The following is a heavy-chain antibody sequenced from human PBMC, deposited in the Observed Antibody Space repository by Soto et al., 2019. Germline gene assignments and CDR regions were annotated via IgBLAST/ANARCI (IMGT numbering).Heavy chain of an antibody. V-gene: IGHV4-4*02. CDR3: ASRDPGTSVDY. J-gene: IGHJ4*02. CDR1: AGSPSSNNW. CDR2: IYRTGST. Sequence: TLSLTCAFSAGSPSSNNWCTWVRQPPGQGLEWIGEIYRTGSTNYNPSLKSRVAISLDKSENQFSLKVTSLTAADTAVYYCASRDPGTSVDYWGQGTLVTVSS. D-gene: IGHD1-7*01.